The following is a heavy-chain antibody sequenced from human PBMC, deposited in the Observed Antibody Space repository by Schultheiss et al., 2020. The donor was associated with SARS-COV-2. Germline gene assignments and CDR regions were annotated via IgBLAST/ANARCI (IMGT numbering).Heavy chain of an antibody. CDR2: INHSGST. J-gene: IGHJ4*02. CDR3: ARGRITMVQGVITGFDY. D-gene: IGHD3-10*01. Sequence: SQTLSLTCAVYGGSFSGYYWSWIRQPPGKGLEWIGEINHSGSTNYNPPLKSRVTISVETSKNQFPLKLSSVTAADTAVYYGARGRITMVQGVITGFDYWGQGTLVTVSS. CDR1: GGSFSGYY. V-gene: IGHV4-34*01.